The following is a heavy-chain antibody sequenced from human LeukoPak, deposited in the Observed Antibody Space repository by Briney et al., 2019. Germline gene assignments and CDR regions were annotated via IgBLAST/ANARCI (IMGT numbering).Heavy chain of an antibody. D-gene: IGHD3-22*01. Sequence: ASVKVSCKASGYTFTSYYMHWVRQAPGQGLEWMGIINPSGGSTSYAQKFQGRVTMTRDTSTSTVYMELSSLRSEDTAVYYCARYYDSSGPSSRGAFDIWGQGTMVTVSS. CDR2: INPSGGST. V-gene: IGHV1-46*01. CDR1: GYTFTSYY. CDR3: ARYYDSSGPSSRGAFDI. J-gene: IGHJ3*02.